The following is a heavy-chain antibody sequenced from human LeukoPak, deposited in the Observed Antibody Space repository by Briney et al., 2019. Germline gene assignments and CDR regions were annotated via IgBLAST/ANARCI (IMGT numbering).Heavy chain of an antibody. J-gene: IGHJ4*02. Sequence: GGSLRLSCAGSGFTFDDYAMHWVRQAPGKGLEWVSSISFNSGTIGYADSVKGRVTMSRDNAKNSLYLQMNSLRAEDTAVYYCARALEGGYWGQGTLVTVSS. V-gene: IGHV3-9*01. CDR3: ARALEGGY. CDR2: ISFNSGTI. CDR1: GFTFDDYA. D-gene: IGHD1-1*01.